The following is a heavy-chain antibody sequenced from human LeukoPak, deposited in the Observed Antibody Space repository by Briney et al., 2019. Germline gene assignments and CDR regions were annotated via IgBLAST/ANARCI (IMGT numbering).Heavy chain of an antibody. CDR2: ISGSGGGT. J-gene: IGHJ4*02. D-gene: IGHD4-23*01. V-gene: IGHV3-23*01. Sequence: PGRSLRLSCAASGFTFSSYGMHWVRQAPGKGLEWVSAISGSGGGTYYADSVKGRFTISRDNSKNTLHLQMSSLRTEDTAVYYCAKYGGNVVDYWGQGTLVTVSS. CDR1: GFTFSSYG. CDR3: AKYGGNVVDY.